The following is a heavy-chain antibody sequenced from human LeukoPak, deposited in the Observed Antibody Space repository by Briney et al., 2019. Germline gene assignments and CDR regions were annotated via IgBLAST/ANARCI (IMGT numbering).Heavy chain of an antibody. D-gene: IGHD5-18*01. V-gene: IGHV3-11*03. CDR2: ITSSSSYT. Sequence: GGSLRLSCAASGFTFSDYYMSWIRQPPGQGLEWVSYITSSSSYTNYADSVKGRFTISRDNAKNSFYLQMNSLRAEDTATYYCARQIRGYSGYFDYWGQGTLVTVSS. J-gene: IGHJ4*02. CDR1: GFTFSDYY. CDR3: ARQIRGYSGYFDY.